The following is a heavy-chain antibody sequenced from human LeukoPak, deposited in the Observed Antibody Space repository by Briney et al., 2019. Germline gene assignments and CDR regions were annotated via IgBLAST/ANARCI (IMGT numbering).Heavy chain of an antibody. CDR1: GFTFSGYS. CDR3: VRNDGDDAFDI. J-gene: IGHJ3*02. V-gene: IGHV3-48*01. Sequence: GGSLRLSCAASGFTFSGYSMNWFRQAPGRGLEWVSYISSTSTTIYYKDSVKGRFTIYRDNAKNSLYLHMTSLRVEDTAVYYCVRNDGDDAFDIWGQGTMVTVSS. D-gene: IGHD4-17*01. CDR2: ISSTSTTI.